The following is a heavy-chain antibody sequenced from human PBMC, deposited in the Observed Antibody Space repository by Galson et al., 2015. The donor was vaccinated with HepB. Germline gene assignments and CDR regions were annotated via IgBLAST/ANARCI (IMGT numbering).Heavy chain of an antibody. J-gene: IGHJ3*02. CDR2: IIPILGIA. D-gene: IGHD2-2*01. CDR3: AREGVVRAGAFDI. V-gene: IGHV1-69*04. Sequence: SVKVSCKASGGTFSSYAISWVRQAPGQGLEWMGRIIPILGIANYAQKFQGRVTITADKSTSTAYMELSSLRSEDTAVYYCAREGVVRAGAFDIWGQGTMVTVSS. CDR1: GGTFSSYA.